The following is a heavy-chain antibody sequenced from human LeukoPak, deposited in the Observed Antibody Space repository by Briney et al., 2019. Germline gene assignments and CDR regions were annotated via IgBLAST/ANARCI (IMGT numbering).Heavy chain of an antibody. CDR1: GFTFSSYA. D-gene: IGHD2-15*01. V-gene: IGHV3-30-3*01. J-gene: IGHJ5*02. Sequence: GGSLRLSCAASGFTFSSYAMHWVRQAPGKGLEWVAVISYDGSNKYYADSVKGRFTMSRDNVKNTLNLQMNSLRVEDTAVYYCARDPRNVGLAPWGQGTLVTVSS. CDR3: ARDPRNVGLAP. CDR2: ISYDGSNK.